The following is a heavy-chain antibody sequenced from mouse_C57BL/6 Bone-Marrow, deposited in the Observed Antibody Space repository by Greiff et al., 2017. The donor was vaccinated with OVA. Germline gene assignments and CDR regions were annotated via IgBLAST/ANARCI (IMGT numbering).Heavy chain of an antibody. CDR2: IYPGDGDT. Sequence: QVQLKESGPELVKPGASVKISCKASGYAFSSSWMNWVKQRPGKGLEWIGRIYPGDGDTNYNGKFKGKATLTADKSSSTAYMQLSSLTSEDSAVYFCARLRGDYYGSSYDHWYFDVWGTGTTVTVSS. V-gene: IGHV1-82*01. D-gene: IGHD1-1*01. J-gene: IGHJ1*03. CDR3: ARLRGDYYGSSYDHWYFDV. CDR1: GYAFSSSW.